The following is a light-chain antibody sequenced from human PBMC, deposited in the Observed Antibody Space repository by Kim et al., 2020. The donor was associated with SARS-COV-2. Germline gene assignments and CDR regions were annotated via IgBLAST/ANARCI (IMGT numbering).Light chain of an antibody. CDR3: SSYTSGSTWV. CDR2: DVS. J-gene: IGLJ3*02. V-gene: IGLV2-14*03. Sequence: GQSITISCTGTSSDVGGYNYVSWYQQHPGKAPKLMIYDVSKRPAGVSNRFSGSKSGNTASLTISGLQAEDEADYYCSSYTSGSTWVFGGGTQLTVL. CDR1: SSDVGGYNY.